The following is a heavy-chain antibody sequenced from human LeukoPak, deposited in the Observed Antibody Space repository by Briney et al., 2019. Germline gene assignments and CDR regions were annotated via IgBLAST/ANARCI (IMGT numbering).Heavy chain of an antibody. CDR1: GYNFIDFW. J-gene: IGHJ5*02. V-gene: IGHV5-51*01. CDR3: ARHVPCTDGACLHFDH. CDR2: INPGDSDT. Sequence: PGESLKISCKGSGYNFIDFWVAWMRQMPGKGLERMGIINPGDSDTRYSPSFQGQVTISVDKSITTAYLQWSSLKASDTAIYYCARHVPCTDGACLHFDHWGQGTLVTVSS. D-gene: IGHD2-8*01.